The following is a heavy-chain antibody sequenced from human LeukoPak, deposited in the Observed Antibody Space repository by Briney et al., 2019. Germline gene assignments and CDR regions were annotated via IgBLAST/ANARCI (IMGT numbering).Heavy chain of an antibody. D-gene: IGHD5-18*01. CDR3: TRGSAASYGPYFDY. Sequence: SLRLSCTAAGFTFGDYSMSWFRQAPGKGLEWVGFIRCKAYGGTTEYAASVQGRFAISRDDSTSIAYLQMNSLKTEDTAVYYCTRGSAASYGPYFDYWGQGTLVTVSS. V-gene: IGHV3-49*03. CDR2: IRCKAYGGTT. J-gene: IGHJ4*02. CDR1: GFTFGDYS.